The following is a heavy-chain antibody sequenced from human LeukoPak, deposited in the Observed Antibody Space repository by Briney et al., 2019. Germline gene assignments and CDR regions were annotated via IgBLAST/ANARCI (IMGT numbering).Heavy chain of an antibody. V-gene: IGHV3-23*01. CDR3: ASDKLVGATYFDY. D-gene: IGHD1-26*01. CDR1: GFTFSSYA. Sequence: GGSLRLSCAASGFTFSSYAMSWVRQAPGKGLEWVSAISGSGGLTYYADSVKGRFTISRDNSKNTLYLQMNSLRAEDTAVYYCASDKLVGATYFDYWGQGTLVTVSS. J-gene: IGHJ4*02. CDR2: ISGSGGLT.